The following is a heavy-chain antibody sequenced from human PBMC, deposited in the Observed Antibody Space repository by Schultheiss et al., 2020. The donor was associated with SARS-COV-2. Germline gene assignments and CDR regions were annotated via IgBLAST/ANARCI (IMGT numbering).Heavy chain of an antibody. Sequence: GGSLRLSCAASGFTFSSYGMHWVRQAPGKGLEWVSAISGSGGSTYYADSVKGRFTISRDNAKNSLYLQMNSLRAEDTAVYYCARGTLVGATTPFDYWGQGTLVTVSS. J-gene: IGHJ4*02. CDR1: GFTFSSYG. D-gene: IGHD1-26*01. V-gene: IGHV3-21*04. CDR3: ARGTLVGATTPFDY. CDR2: ISGSGGST.